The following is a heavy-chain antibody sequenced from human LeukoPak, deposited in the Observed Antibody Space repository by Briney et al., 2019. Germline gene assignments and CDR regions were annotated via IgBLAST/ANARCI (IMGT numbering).Heavy chain of an antibody. CDR3: ARVPDYGDYLHFDY. CDR2: ISAYNGNT. V-gene: IGHV1-18*01. CDR1: GYTFTSYG. Sequence: GASVKVSCKASGYTFTSYGISWVRQAPGQGLEWMGWISAYNGNTNYAQKLQGRVTMTTDTSTSTAYMELRSLRSDATAVYYCARVPDYGDYLHFDYWGQGTLVTVSS. D-gene: IGHD4-17*01. J-gene: IGHJ4*02.